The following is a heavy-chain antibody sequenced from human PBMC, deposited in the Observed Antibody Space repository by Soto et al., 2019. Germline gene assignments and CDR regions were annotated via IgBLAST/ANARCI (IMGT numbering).Heavy chain of an antibody. CDR1: VFTFSSYA. V-gene: IGHV3-30-3*01. J-gene: IGHJ4*02. Sequence: PLRLSWTSSVFTFSSYAMHWVLQNPCKGLEWVAVISYDGSNKYYADSVKGRFTISRDNSKNTLYLQMNSLRAEDTAVYYCAREMTGFGNSEFDYWGQGTLVTVSS. CDR2: ISYDGSNK. CDR3: AREMTGFGNSEFDY. D-gene: IGHD4-4*01.